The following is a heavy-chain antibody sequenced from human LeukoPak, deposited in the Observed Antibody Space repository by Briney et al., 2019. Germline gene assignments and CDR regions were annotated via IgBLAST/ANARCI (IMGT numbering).Heavy chain of an antibody. V-gene: IGHV1-2*02. D-gene: IGHD3-9*01. Sequence: ASVKVSCKASGGTFSSYAISWVRQAPGQGLEWMGWINPNSGGTNYAQKFQGRVTMTRDTSISTAYMELSRLRSDDTAVYYCARAHRANFDWLLYYFQHWGQGTLVTVSS. CDR2: INPNSGGT. CDR3: ARAHRANFDWLLYYFQH. CDR1: GGTFSSYA. J-gene: IGHJ1*01.